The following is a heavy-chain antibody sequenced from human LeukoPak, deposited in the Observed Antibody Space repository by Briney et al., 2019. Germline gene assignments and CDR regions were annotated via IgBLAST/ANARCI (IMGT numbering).Heavy chain of an antibody. V-gene: IGHV4-39*01. CDR2: MHYSGST. Sequence: PSETLSLTCAVSGGSISNSRCYWGWIRQTPGKGLEWIGTMHYSGSTYYNPYLKSRVTISVDTSKNQFSLKLSSVTAADTAVFYCARRASDWSFDYWGQGTLVTVSS. CDR3: ARRASDWSFDY. J-gene: IGHJ4*02. D-gene: IGHD6-19*01. CDR1: GGSISNSRCY.